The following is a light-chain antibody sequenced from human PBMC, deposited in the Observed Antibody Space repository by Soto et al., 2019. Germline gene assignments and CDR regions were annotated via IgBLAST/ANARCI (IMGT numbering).Light chain of an antibody. CDR2: EVT. CDR3: SSHTSGSIRV. CDR1: FSDVGGYDY. Sequence: QSALTQPASVSGSPGQSIAISCTGTFSDVGGYDYVSWYQQHPDKAPKLMIYEVTKRPSGVSNRFSGSKSGNTASLTISGLQPVDEADYYCSSHTSGSIRVFGSGTKVTVL. J-gene: IGLJ1*01. V-gene: IGLV2-14*01.